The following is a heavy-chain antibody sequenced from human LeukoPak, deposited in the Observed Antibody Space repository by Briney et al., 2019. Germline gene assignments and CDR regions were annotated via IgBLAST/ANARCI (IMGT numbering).Heavy chain of an antibody. CDR2: ISGRSSHI. D-gene: IGHD3-16*01. J-gene: IGHJ1*01. CDR1: GFSFSDYD. V-gene: IGHV3-21*01. CDR3: GRAFPPLRTSSAGDL. Sequence: GGSLRLSCSASGFSFSDYDMNWDRQAPGKGLEWVSAISGRSSHIYYGESVKGRFTISRDNAKNSLYLQMDSLGVEDTAVYYCGRAFPPLRTSSAGDLWGQGTLVIVSS.